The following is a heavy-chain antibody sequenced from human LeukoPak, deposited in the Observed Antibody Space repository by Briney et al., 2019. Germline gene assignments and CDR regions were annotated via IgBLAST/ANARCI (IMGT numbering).Heavy chain of an antibody. Sequence: GRPLRLSCAASGFTFSNYAMSWVRQAPGKGLEWVSAITGSGGNTYYADSVKGRFTISRDNSKNTVFLQMNSLRAEDTAVYYCAKWGDYDVLTGYYVSDYWGQGTLVTVSS. CDR3: AKWGDYDVLTGYYVSDY. J-gene: IGHJ4*02. CDR2: ITGSGGNT. D-gene: IGHD3-9*01. CDR1: GFTFSNYA. V-gene: IGHV3-23*01.